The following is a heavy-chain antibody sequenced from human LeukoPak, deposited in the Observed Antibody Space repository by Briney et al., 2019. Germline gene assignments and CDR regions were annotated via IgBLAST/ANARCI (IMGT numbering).Heavy chain of an antibody. CDR2: IKSKTDGGTT. V-gene: IGHV3-15*07. CDR1: GFTFSNAW. D-gene: IGHD3-22*01. J-gene: IGHJ4*02. CDR3: TTGGDYDSSGTDY. Sequence: GGSQRPSCAASGFTFSNAWMNWVRQAPGKGLEWVGRIKSKTDGGTTDYAAPVKGRFTISRDDSKNTLYLQMNSLKTEDTAVYYCTTGGDYDSSGTDYWGQGTLVTVSS.